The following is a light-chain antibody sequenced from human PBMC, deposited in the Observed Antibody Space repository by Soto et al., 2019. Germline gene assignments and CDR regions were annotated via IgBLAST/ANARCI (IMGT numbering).Light chain of an antibody. CDR2: EAS. Sequence: EIVLTQSPGTLSFSPGEKATLSCRASPGVSSSYVAWCKKKPGQAPRLLIYEASIRAMVIPDRFSGSGSGTDFTLTISRLEPEDFAVYHCQQYGSSPPTFGQGSKVEIK. J-gene: IGKJ1*01. CDR1: PGVSSSY. CDR3: QQYGSSPPT. V-gene: IGKV3-20*01.